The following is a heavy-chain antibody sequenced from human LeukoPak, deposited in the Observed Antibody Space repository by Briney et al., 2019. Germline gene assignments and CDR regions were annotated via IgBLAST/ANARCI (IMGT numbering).Heavy chain of an antibody. J-gene: IGHJ4*02. Sequence: PGGSLRLSCAASGFTFSSYWMHWVRQAPGKGLVWVSRINTDGSSTSYADSVKGRFTISRDNAKNTLYLQMNSLRAEDTAVYYCARASIYGSGSPFIDYWGQGTLVTVSS. CDR3: ARASIYGSGSPFIDY. CDR1: GFTFSSYW. CDR2: INTDGSST. V-gene: IGHV3-74*01. D-gene: IGHD3-10*01.